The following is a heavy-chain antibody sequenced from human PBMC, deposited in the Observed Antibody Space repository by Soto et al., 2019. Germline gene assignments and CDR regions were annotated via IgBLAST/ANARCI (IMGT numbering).Heavy chain of an antibody. CDR3: ARSATQCSSTRCYTVSVDS. CDR1: NGSYRGDY. CDR2: INQSGLT. V-gene: IGHV4-34*01. D-gene: IGHD2-2*02. Sequence: SVTRSLTFAFFNGSYRGDYSSCSREPPGKGLGWIGDINQSGLTNYSPFLKSRVTVSVDTSRNHFSLKLTSVTAADTVVYYCARSATQCSSTRCYTVSVDSWGQGTLVTVSS. J-gene: IGHJ4*02.